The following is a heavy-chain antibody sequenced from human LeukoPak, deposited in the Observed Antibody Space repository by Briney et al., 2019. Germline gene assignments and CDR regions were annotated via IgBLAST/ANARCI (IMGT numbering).Heavy chain of an antibody. CDR1: GFTFNSYA. Sequence: GRSLRLSCAASGFTFNSYAMHWVRQAPDKGLEWVALIWFHGSNKYYADSVKGRFTISRGNSKKTLYLQMNSLRAEDTAVYYCTRDVGHSALANWGQGVLVTVSS. V-gene: IGHV3-33*08. CDR3: TRDVGHSALAN. CDR2: IWFHGSNK. D-gene: IGHD5-18*01. J-gene: IGHJ4*02.